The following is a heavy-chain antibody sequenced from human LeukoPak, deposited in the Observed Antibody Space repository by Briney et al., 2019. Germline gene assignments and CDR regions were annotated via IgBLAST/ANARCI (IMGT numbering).Heavy chain of an antibody. D-gene: IGHD3-16*01. CDR2: IIPIFGTA. CDR1: GGTFSSYA. CDR3: ARGEGPYDYVWGSWVY. V-gene: IGHV1-69*01. Sequence: SVKVSCKASGGTFSSYAISWVRQAPGQGLEWMGGIIPIFGTANYAQKFQGRVTITADESTSTAYMELSSLRSDDTAVYYCARGEGPYDYVWGSWVYWGQGTLVTVSS. J-gene: IGHJ4*02.